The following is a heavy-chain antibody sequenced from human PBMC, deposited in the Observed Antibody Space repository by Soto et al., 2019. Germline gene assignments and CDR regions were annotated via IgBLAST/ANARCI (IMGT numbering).Heavy chain of an antibody. V-gene: IGHV4-31*03. Sequence: QVQLQESGPGLVKPSQTLSLTCTVSGGSISSGDYYWSCIRQHPGKGLEWIGYIYYSGSTYYNPSLKGRVTISVDTSKNQFSLKLSSVTAADTAVYYCARWWSGSRQGFDPWGQGTLVTVSS. CDR3: ARWWSGSRQGFDP. CDR2: IYYSGST. CDR1: GGSISSGDYY. D-gene: IGHD3-3*01. J-gene: IGHJ5*02.